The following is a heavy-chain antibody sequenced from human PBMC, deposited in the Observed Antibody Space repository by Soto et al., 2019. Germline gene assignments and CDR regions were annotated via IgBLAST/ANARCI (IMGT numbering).Heavy chain of an antibody. CDR3: THTPSPGP. J-gene: IGHJ5*02. V-gene: IGHV3-73*02. Sequence: EVQLVESGGGLVQPGGSLKLSCAASGFTFSDSAMHWVRQASGKGLEWVGRIRSKANNYATAYAASVKGRFTISRDDSKNTAYLQMNSLKTEDTAVYYCTHTPSPGPWGQGTLVTVSS. CDR2: IRSKANNYAT. CDR1: GFTFSDSA.